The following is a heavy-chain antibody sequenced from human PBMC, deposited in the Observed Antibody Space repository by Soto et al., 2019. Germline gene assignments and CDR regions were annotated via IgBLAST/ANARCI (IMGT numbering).Heavy chain of an antibody. CDR2: ISGSGGST. CDR1: GFTFSSYA. CDR3: AKNDVAQQLVGFDY. V-gene: IGHV3-23*01. D-gene: IGHD6-13*01. J-gene: IGHJ4*02. Sequence: GGSLRLSCAASGFTFSSYAMSWVRQAARKGLEWVSAISGSGGSTYYADSVKGRFTISRDNSKNTLYLQMNSLRAEDTAVYYCAKNDVAQQLVGFDYWGQGTLVTVSS.